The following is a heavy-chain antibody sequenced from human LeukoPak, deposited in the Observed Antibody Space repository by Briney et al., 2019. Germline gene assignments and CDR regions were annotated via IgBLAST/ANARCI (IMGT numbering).Heavy chain of an antibody. CDR3: AREGTARDAFDI. CDR2: IDSDGSAI. Sequence: GGSLRLSCAASGFTFNNYWMHWVRQAPGKGLVWVSRIDSDGSAITYADSVKGRFTIPRDNAKNTLYLQMNSLRAEDTAVYYCAREGTARDAFDIWGQGTMVTVSS. D-gene: IGHD2-21*02. J-gene: IGHJ3*02. V-gene: IGHV3-74*01. CDR1: GFTFNNYW.